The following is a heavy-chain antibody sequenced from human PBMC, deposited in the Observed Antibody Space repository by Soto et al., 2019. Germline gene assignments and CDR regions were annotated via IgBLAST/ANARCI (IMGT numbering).Heavy chain of an antibody. Sequence: GSLRLSCAVSGFTFSSHGMHWVRQAPGKGLEWVAVISYDGSNTYYADSIKGRFIISRDNSKNTLYLQMNSLRDEDTAVYYCAKSYYSYSGTYYGAFDLWGQGTMVTVSS. CDR3: AKSYYSYSGTYYGAFDL. CDR1: GFTFSSHG. V-gene: IGHV3-30*18. J-gene: IGHJ3*01. D-gene: IGHD3-10*01. CDR2: ISYDGSNT.